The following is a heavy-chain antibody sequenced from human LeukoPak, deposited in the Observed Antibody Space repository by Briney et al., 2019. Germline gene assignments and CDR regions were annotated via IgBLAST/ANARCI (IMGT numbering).Heavy chain of an antibody. D-gene: IGHD3-3*01. Sequence: SETLSLTCTVSGGSISSRPYYWGWIRQPPGKGLEWIGSIYYSGSTYYNPSLKSRVTISVDTSKNQFSLKLSSVTAADTAVYYCARDFHDFWSGYQNNWFDPWGQGTLVTVSS. CDR3: ARDFHDFWSGYQNNWFDP. CDR2: IYYSGST. V-gene: IGHV4-39*07. J-gene: IGHJ5*02. CDR1: GGSISSRPYY.